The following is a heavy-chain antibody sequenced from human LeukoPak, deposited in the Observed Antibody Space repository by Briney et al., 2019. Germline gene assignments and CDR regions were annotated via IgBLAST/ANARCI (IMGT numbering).Heavy chain of an antibody. CDR2: IKQDGTEK. V-gene: IGHV3-7*01. J-gene: IGHJ4*02. CDR3: ASATAAGLLPQFDY. D-gene: IGHD6-13*01. Sequence: PGGSLRLSCVASGFTFGDYWMSWVRQAPGKGPEWVANIKQDGTEKYYVDSVKGRFTISRDNAKNTLYLRMNSLRAEDTAVYYCASATAAGLLPQFDYWGQGTLVTVSS. CDR1: GFTFGDYW.